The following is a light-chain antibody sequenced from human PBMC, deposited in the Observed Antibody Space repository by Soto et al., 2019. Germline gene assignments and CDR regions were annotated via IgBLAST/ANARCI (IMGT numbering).Light chain of an antibody. CDR3: QLYGSSPPWT. Sequence: EIVLTQSPGTLSLSPGERATLSCRASQSVSSSQLAWYQQKPGQAPRLVIYDASTRATGIPDRFSGSGSGTDFTLTISRLEPEDFAVYHCQLYGSSPPWTFGQGTKVDI. CDR2: DAS. J-gene: IGKJ1*01. CDR1: QSVSSSQ. V-gene: IGKV3-20*01.